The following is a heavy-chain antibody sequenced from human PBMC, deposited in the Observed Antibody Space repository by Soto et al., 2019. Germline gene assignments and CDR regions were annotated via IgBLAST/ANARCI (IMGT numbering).Heavy chain of an antibody. CDR1: GFTFSSYA. D-gene: IGHD2-21*02. CDR3: ARELQVVTDNHCYYVMDV. J-gene: IGHJ6*01. CDR2: ISYDGSNK. V-gene: IGHV3-30-3*01. Sequence: PGESLRLSCAASGFTFSSYAMHWVRQAPGKGLEWVAVISYDGSNKYYADSVKGRFTISRDNSKNTLYLKMNSLRAEDTAVYYCARELQVVTDNHCYYVMDVWGQGTKVTNSS.